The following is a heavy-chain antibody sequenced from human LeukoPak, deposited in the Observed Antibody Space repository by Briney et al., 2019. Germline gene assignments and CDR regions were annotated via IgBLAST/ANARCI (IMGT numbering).Heavy chain of an antibody. V-gene: IGHV3-48*04. D-gene: IGHD6-13*01. Sequence: GGSLRLSCAASGFTFSSYSMNWVRQAPGKGLEWVSYISSSSSTIYYADSVKGRFTISRDNAKNTLYLQMNSLRAEDTAVYYCAKVGSWPQGGFDYWGQGTLVTVSS. CDR1: GFTFSSYS. CDR3: AKVGSWPQGGFDY. J-gene: IGHJ4*02. CDR2: ISSSSSTI.